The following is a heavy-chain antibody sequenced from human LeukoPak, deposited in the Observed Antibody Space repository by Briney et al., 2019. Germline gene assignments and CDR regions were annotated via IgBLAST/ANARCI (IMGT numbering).Heavy chain of an antibody. CDR2: INHSGST. D-gene: IGHD5-24*01. CDR3: ARVGLATITLDY. CDR1: GGSFSGYY. V-gene: IGHV4-34*01. J-gene: IGHJ4*02. Sequence: SETLSLTCAVYGGSFSGYYWSWIRQPPGKGLEWIGEINHSGSTNYNPSLKSRVTISVDTSKNQFSLKLSSVTAADTAVYYCARVGLATITLDYWGQGTLVTVSS.